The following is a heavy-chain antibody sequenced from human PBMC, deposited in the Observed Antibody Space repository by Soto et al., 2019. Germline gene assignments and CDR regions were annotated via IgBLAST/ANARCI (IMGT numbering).Heavy chain of an antibody. V-gene: IGHV3-23*01. D-gene: IGHD2-8*01. CDR2: ISGSGGST. Sequence: EVQLLESGGGLVQPGGSLRLSCAASGFTFSTYVMNWVRQAPGKGLEWVSVISGSGGSTYYADSVKGRFTISRDNSKNTLYLQMNSLTAEDTAVYYCAKDPIARVWGWADYWGQGTLVTVSS. CDR1: GFTFSTYV. J-gene: IGHJ4*02. CDR3: AKDPIARVWGWADY.